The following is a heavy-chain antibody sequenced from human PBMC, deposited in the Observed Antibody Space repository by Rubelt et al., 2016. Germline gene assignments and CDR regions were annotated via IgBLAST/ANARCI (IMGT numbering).Heavy chain of an antibody. Sequence: QVQLVESGGGVVQPGRSLRLSCAASGFTFSSYAMHWVRQAPGKGLEWVAVISYDGSNKYYADSVKGRFTISRDNSKNTLYLQRNGLRAEDTAVYYCARDPWRGVKDYWGQGTLVAVSS. CDR3: ARDPWRGVKDY. V-gene: IGHV3-30*04. CDR2: ISYDGSNK. D-gene: IGHD3-16*01. CDR1: GFTFSSYA. J-gene: IGHJ4*02.